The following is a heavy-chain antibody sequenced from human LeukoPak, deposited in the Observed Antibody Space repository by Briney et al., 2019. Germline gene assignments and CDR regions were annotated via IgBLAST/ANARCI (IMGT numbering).Heavy chain of an antibody. V-gene: IGHV4-61*02. J-gene: IGHJ5*02. CDR1: GVSISSGSYY. Sequence: SQTLSLTCTVSGVSISSGSYYWSWVRQPAGKGLEWIGRIYSSGNTTYNHSFKSRVTISRDTSKRLFSLKLSSVTAADTAVYYCAREVRNSDWLSPSEGWFDPWGQGTLVTVSS. D-gene: IGHD3-9*01. CDR2: IYSSGNT. CDR3: AREVRNSDWLSPSEGWFDP.